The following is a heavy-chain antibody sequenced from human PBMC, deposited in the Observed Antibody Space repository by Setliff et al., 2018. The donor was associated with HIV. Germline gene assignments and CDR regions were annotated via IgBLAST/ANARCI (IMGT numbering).Heavy chain of an antibody. CDR2: IYTSGST. CDR3: ARGTLYYYDTGGYSYFDY. V-gene: IGHV4-4*09. D-gene: IGHD3-22*01. Sequence: SETLSLTCTVSGVSISGYYWSWIRQPPGKGLEWIGYIYTSGSTSYNPSLKSRVTISLDTSKNQFSLKLSSVTAADTAVFYCARGTLYYYDTGGYSYFDYWGQGTLVTVSS. CDR1: GVSISGYY. J-gene: IGHJ4*02.